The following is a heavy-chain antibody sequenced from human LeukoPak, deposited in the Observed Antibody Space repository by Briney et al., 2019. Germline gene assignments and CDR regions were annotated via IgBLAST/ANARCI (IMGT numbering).Heavy chain of an antibody. J-gene: IGHJ6*02. CDR1: GGTFISYA. CDR3: ARDKIVVVPAGPYYYYGMDV. D-gene: IGHD2-2*01. V-gene: IGHV1-69*01. Sequence: ASVKVSCKASGGTFISYAISWVRQAPGQGLEWMGGIIPIFGTANYAQKFQGRVTITADESTSTAYMELSSLRSEDTAVYYCARDKIVVVPAGPYYYYGMDVWGQGTTVTVSS. CDR2: IIPIFGTA.